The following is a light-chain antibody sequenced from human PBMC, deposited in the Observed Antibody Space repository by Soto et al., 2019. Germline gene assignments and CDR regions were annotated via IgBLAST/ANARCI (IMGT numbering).Light chain of an antibody. Sequence: DMQMTQSPSSLSASVGARVTITCRTSQSISNYLNWYQQKPGKAPKLLIYAASSLQSGVPSRFSGSGSGTDFTLTVSSLQPEDFATYYCQQSFRTPYTFGQGTKLE. CDR1: QSISNY. CDR3: QQSFRTPYT. V-gene: IGKV1-39*01. CDR2: AAS. J-gene: IGKJ2*01.